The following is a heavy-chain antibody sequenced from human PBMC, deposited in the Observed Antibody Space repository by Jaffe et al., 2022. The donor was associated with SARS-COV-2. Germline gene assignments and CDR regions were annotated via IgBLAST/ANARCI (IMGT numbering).Heavy chain of an antibody. V-gene: IGHV3-30-3*01. J-gene: IGHJ4*02. D-gene: IGHD3-16*02. CDR3: ARDEYYDYVWGSYRPTHIDY. CDR1: GFTFSSYA. Sequence: QVQLVESGGGVVQPGRSLRLSCAASGFTFSSYAMHWVRQAPGKGLEWVAVISYDGSNKYYADSVKGRFTISRDNSKNTLYLQMNSLRAEDTAVYYCARDEYYDYVWGSYRPTHIDYWGQGTLVTVSS. CDR2: ISYDGSNK.